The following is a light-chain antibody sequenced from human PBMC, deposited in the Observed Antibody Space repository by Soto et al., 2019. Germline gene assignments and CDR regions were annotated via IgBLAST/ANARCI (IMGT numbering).Light chain of an antibody. Sequence: EIVLTQSPGTLSLSPGERATLSCRASQSVRTNYLAWFQQKPGQAPRLLIYGASSTAPGIPDRFSGSGSGTDVTLTISSLEPEDFAFYYCQQYGTSPTCGQGTKVEIK. V-gene: IGKV3-20*01. CDR3: QQYGTSPT. CDR2: GAS. CDR1: QSVRTNY. J-gene: IGKJ1*01.